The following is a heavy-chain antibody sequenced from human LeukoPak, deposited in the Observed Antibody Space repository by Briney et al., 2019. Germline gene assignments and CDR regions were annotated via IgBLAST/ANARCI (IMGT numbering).Heavy chain of an antibody. J-gene: IGHJ4*02. CDR1: GYSISSGYY. V-gene: IGHV4-38-2*02. CDR3: ARVAYFDSTGEYYNFDY. CDR2: MYHSGNT. D-gene: IGHD3-22*01. Sequence: PSETLSLTCTVSGYSISSGYYWGWIRQPPGKGLEWIGCMYHSGNTYYNPSLKSRVSISLDTSNNQFSLKLSSVTAADAAVYYCARVAYFDSTGEYYNFDYWGQGTLVTVSS.